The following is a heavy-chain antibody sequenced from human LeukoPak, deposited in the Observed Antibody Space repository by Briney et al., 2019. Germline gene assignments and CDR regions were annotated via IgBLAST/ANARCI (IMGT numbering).Heavy chain of an antibody. CDR2: IKQDGSEK. CDR1: GFTFSSYR. CDR3: AKDLHYGSADY. V-gene: IGHV3-7*01. Sequence: GGSLRLSCAASGFTFSSYRMSWVRQAPGKGLEWVANIKQDGSEKYYVDSVKGRFTISRDNAKNSLYLQMNSLRAEDTAVYYCAKDLHYGSADYWGQGTLVTVSS. D-gene: IGHD3-10*01. J-gene: IGHJ4*02.